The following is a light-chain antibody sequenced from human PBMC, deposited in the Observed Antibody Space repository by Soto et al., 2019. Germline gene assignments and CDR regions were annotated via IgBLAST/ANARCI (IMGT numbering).Light chain of an antibody. CDR3: MQALQTPT. CDR1: QSLLHSNGYNY. CDR2: LGS. Sequence: EIVMTQSPLSLPVTPGEPASISCRSSQSLLHSNGYNYLDWFLQKPGQSPQLLVYLGSNRASGVPDRFSGSGSGTDFTLTISRVEAEDVGVYYCMQALQTPTFGQGTKVEIK. V-gene: IGKV2-28*01. J-gene: IGKJ1*01.